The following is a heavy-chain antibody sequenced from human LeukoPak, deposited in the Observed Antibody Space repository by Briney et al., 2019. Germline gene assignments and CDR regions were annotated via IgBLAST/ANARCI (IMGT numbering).Heavy chain of an antibody. V-gene: IGHV1-46*01. CDR1: GYSFTSCY. Sequence: AASVKVSCKASGYSFTSCYMHWVRQAPGQGLEWMGIIDPSGGSTNYAQKFQGRITMTRDTSTSTVYMELSSLRSEDTAIYYCATLGSGSSPIIDFDYWGQGTLVTVSS. D-gene: IGHD3-10*01. CDR3: ATLGSGSSPIIDFDY. J-gene: IGHJ4*02. CDR2: IDPSGGST.